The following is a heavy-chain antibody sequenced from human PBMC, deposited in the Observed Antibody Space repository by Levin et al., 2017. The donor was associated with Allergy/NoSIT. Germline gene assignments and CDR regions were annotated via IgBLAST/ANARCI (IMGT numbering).Heavy chain of an antibody. J-gene: IGHJ4*02. CDR2: IRPNSERT. D-gene: IGHD6-13*01. CDR3: AREQGASGWYTVDF. Sequence: GGSLRLSCAASGFTFSNHAMTWVRHAPGKGLEWVSTIRPNSERTYFADSVKGRFTVSRDDSMNMMYLQMNSLRVDDAAVYYCAREQGASGWYTVDFWGQGTLVTVSS. V-gene: IGHV3-23*01. CDR1: GFTFSNHA.